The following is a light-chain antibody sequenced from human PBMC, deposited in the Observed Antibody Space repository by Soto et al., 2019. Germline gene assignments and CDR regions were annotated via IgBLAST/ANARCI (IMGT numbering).Light chain of an antibody. Sequence: EIVLTQSPGTLSLSPGERATLSCGASESVTSNYLAWYQQKPGQAPRLLIFGASTRATGIPDRFSGSGSGTDFTLTISRLEPEDFAVYYCQQYGTSPRTFGQGTKVDIK. V-gene: IGKV3-20*01. CDR3: QQYGTSPRT. CDR2: GAS. J-gene: IGKJ1*01. CDR1: ESVTSNY.